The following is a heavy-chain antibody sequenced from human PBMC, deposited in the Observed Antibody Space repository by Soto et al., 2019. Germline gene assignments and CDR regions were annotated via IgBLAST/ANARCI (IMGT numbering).Heavy chain of an antibody. Sequence: ESGGGVVQPGRSLRLSCAASGFIFSSSAMHWVRQAPGKGLEWVAVISYDGSNKYNAGSVKGRFTISRDNSKNTLYLQVNSLRAEDTAVYYCAKDSPGPTHHYFFYYMDVWGKGTTVTVSS. J-gene: IGHJ6*03. CDR2: ISYDGSNK. CDR3: AKDSPGPTHHYFFYYMDV. D-gene: IGHD1-1*01. CDR1: GFIFSSSA. V-gene: IGHV3-30*18.